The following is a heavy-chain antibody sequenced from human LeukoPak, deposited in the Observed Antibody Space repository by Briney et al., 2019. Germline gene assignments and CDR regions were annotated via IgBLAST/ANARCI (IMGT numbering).Heavy chain of an antibody. CDR2: ISSSSSYI. CDR1: GFTFSSYS. D-gene: IGHD6-13*01. J-gene: IGHJ4*02. CDR3: AREEDSSSWEPSFDY. Sequence: GGSLRLSCAASGFTFSSYSMNWVRQAPGKGLEWVSSISSSSSYIYYADSVKGGFTISRDNAKNSLYLQMNSLRAEDTAVYYCAREEDSSSWEPSFDYWGQGTLVTVSS. V-gene: IGHV3-21*01.